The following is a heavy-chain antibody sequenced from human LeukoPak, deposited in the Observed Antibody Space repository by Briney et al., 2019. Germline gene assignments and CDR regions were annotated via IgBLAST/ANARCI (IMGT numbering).Heavy chain of an antibody. D-gene: IGHD2-2*01. CDR1: GFTFSSYG. CDR3: AKDQAPQDIVVVPAY. CDR2: IRYDGSNK. Sequence: GGSLRLSCAASGFTFSSYGMHWVRQAPGKGLEWMAFIRYDGSNKYYADSVKGRFTISRDNSKNTLYLQMNSLRAEDTAVYYCAKDQAPQDIVVVPAYWGQGTLVTVSS. J-gene: IGHJ4*02. V-gene: IGHV3-30*02.